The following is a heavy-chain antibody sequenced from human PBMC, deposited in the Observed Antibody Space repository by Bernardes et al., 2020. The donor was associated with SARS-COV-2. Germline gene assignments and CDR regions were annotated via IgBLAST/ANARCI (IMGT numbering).Heavy chain of an antibody. V-gene: IGHV3-23*01. CDR3: AKGIRGGATCFDY. J-gene: IGHJ4*02. D-gene: IGHD1-26*01. CDR1: RFMFNNYV. CDR2: ITGSGGST. Sequence: GGSLRLSCAASRFMFNNYVMSWVRQAPGKGLEWVSGITGSGGSTYYADSVKGRFTISRDNSKDTLYLQMNSLRTEDTALYYCAKGIRGGATCFDYWGQGTLVTVSS.